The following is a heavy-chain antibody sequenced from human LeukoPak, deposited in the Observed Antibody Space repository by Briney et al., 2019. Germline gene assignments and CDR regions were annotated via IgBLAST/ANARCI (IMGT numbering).Heavy chain of an antibody. D-gene: IGHD3-16*01. CDR1: GFTFSSYA. CDR2: IGGTGVRT. Sequence: PGGSLSLSCASAGFTFSSYAMSWVRQATGKGLEWVSTIGGTGVRTYYADSVKGRFTISRDNSKNTLYLQINSLRAEDTAVYFCAKDRLGGPYFFHYWGQGTLVTVSS. CDR3: AKDRLGGPYFFHY. V-gene: IGHV3-23*01. J-gene: IGHJ4*02.